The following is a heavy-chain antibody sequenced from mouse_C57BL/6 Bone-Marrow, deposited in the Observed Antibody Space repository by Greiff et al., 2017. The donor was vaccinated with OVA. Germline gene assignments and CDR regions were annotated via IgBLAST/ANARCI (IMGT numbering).Heavy chain of an antibody. V-gene: IGHV1-5*01. CDR1: GYTFTSYW. CDR3: IYDGYQFWFAY. D-gene: IGHD2-3*01. CDR2: IYPGNSDT. Sequence: VQLQQSGTVLARPGASVKMSCKTSGYTFTSYWMPWVKQRPGQGLEWIGAIYPGNSDTSYNQQFKGKAKLTAVTSASTAYMELSSLTNEYSAVYYCIYDGYQFWFAYWGQGTLVTVSA. J-gene: IGHJ3*01.